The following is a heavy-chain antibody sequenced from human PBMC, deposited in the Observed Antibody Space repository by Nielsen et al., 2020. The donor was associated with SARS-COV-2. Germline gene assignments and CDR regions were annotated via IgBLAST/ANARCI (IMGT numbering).Heavy chain of an antibody. CDR2: MSAADGRT. Sequence: ASVKVSCKASGYTFRTSYMHWVRQAPGQRLEWMGWMSAADGRTTYSQKFQGRVTTTRDTSATTVYLELSSLTSEDTAVYYCARDTGNWYMDVWGKGTTVTVSS. CDR3: ARDTGNWYMDV. J-gene: IGHJ6*04. CDR1: GYTFRTSY. V-gene: IGHV1-3*01. D-gene: IGHD6-13*01.